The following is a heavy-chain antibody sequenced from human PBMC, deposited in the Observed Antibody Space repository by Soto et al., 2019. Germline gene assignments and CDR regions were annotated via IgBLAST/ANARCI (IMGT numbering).Heavy chain of an antibody. Sequence: ASVKVSCKASGYTFTSYDINWVRQATGQGLEWMGWMNPNSGNTGYAQKFQGRVTMTRNTSISTAYMELSSLRSEDTAVYYCARAKREVVVAATTRRYYYMDVWGKGTTVTVSS. CDR2: MNPNSGNT. CDR3: ARAKREVVVAATTRRYYYMDV. J-gene: IGHJ6*03. CDR1: GYTFTSYD. V-gene: IGHV1-8*01. D-gene: IGHD2-15*01.